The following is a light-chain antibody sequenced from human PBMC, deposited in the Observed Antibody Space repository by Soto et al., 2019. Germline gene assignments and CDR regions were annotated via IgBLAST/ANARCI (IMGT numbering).Light chain of an antibody. CDR3: SPYTSSSTLGV. J-gene: IGLJ1*01. CDR1: SSDVGGYNY. Sequence: QPASVSGSPGQSITISCTGTSSDVGGYNYVSWYQQHPGKAPKLMIYEVSNRPSGVSNRFSGSKSGNTASLTISGLQAEDEADYYCSPYTSSSTLGVFGTGTKLTVL. CDR2: EVS. V-gene: IGLV2-14*01.